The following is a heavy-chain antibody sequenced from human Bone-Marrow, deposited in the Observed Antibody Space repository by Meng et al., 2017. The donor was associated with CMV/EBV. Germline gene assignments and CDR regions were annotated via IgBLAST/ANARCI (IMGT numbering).Heavy chain of an antibody. CDR1: GFTFSSYA. V-gene: IGHV3-23*03. J-gene: IGHJ4*02. D-gene: IGHD6-19*01. Sequence: GESLKISCAASGFTFSSYAMSWVRQAPGKGLEWVSVIYSGGSSTYYADSVKGRFTISRDNSKNTLYLQMNNLRAEDTAVYYCAKGGGGHSSGWYGARDYWGQGNLVTVSS. CDR3: AKGGGGHSSGWYGARDY. CDR2: IYSGGSST.